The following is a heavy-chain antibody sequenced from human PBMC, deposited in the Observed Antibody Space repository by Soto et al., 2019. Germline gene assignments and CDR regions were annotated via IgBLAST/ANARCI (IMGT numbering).Heavy chain of an antibody. Sequence: GASVKVSCKASGYTFTSYGISCVRQAPGQGLEWMGWISAYNGNTNYAQKLQGRVTMTTDTSTSTAYMELRSLRSDDTAVYYCARSRITMVRGLRAFDIWGQGTMVTVSS. CDR1: GYTFTSYG. V-gene: IGHV1-18*04. D-gene: IGHD3-10*01. J-gene: IGHJ3*02. CDR3: ARSRITMVRGLRAFDI. CDR2: ISAYNGNT.